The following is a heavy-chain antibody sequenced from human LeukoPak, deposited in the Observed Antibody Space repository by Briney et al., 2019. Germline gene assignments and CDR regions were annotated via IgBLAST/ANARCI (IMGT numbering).Heavy chain of an antibody. CDR1: GFTFSSYA. CDR2: ISSSGGST. J-gene: IGHJ4*02. V-gene: IGHV3-23*01. D-gene: IGHD2-15*01. Sequence: GGSLRLSCAASGFTFSSYAMSWVRQAPGKGLEWVSGISSSGGSTYYADSVKGRFTISRDNSKNTLYLQMNSLRAEDTAVYYCAKDPRGGRYCSGGSCYSFFDYWGQGTLVTVSS. CDR3: AKDPRGGRYCSGGSCYSFFDY.